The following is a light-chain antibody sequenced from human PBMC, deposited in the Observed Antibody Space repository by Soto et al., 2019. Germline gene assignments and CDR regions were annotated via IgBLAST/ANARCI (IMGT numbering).Light chain of an antibody. V-gene: IGKV1-5*03. Sequence: DIQMTQSPSTLSASVGDRVTITCRASQSISSWLAWYQQKPGKAPKLLIYKASSLESGVPSRFSGSGSGTEFTLTISSLQPDDFAIYYCQQYKSFSLTFGGGTKVELK. CDR3: QQYKSFSLT. CDR2: KAS. CDR1: QSISSW. J-gene: IGKJ4*01.